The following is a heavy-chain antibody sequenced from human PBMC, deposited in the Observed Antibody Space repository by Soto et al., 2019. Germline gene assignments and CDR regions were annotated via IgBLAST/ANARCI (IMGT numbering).Heavy chain of an antibody. V-gene: IGHV1-69*12. CDR2: IIPIFGTA. Sequence: QVQLVQSGAEVKKPGSSVKVSCKASGGTFSSYAISWVRQAPGQGLEWMGGIIPIFGTANYAQKFQGRVTITAEESTSTAYRELSSLRSEDTAVYYCARGGLLAPLAAGHYYWGQGTLVTVSS. CDR1: GGTFSSYA. CDR3: ARGGLLAPLAAGHYY. J-gene: IGHJ4*02. D-gene: IGHD6-13*01.